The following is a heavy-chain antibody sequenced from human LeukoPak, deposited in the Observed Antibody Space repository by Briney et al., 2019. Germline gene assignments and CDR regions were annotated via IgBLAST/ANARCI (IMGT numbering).Heavy chain of an antibody. CDR3: ARGDCSGGSCYLPEYLQH. CDR2: ITAYNGYT. J-gene: IGHJ1*01. V-gene: IGHV1-18*01. CDR1: GYTLISYA. D-gene: IGHD2-15*01. Sequence: ASEKVSCKASGYTLISYAISWVRQAPGQGLEWMGWITAYNGYTTYAQKLQGRVTMTTDTSTNTAYMELRSLKSDDTAVYYCARGDCSGGSCYLPEYLQHWGQGTLVTVSS.